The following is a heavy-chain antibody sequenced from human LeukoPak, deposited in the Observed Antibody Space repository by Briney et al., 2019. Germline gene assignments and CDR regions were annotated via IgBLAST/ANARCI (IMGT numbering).Heavy chain of an antibody. CDR2: IYYSGTT. Sequence: SETLSLTCSVSGGSISSYYWSWIRQPPGKGLEWIGYIYYSGTTNYSPSLKSRVTISVDTSKSQFSLKLSSVTAADTAVYYCARGFGVVTAISNYYYMDVWGKGTTVTVSS. D-gene: IGHD2-21*02. V-gene: IGHV4-59*01. CDR1: GGSISSYY. CDR3: ARGFGVVTAISNYYYMDV. J-gene: IGHJ6*03.